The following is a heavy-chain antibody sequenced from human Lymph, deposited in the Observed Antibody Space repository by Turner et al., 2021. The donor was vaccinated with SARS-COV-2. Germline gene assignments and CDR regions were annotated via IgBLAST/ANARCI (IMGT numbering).Heavy chain of an antibody. Sequence: QVQLVQSAAETKKPGSSVKVSCKASGGTFSTYVISWVRQAPGQGREWMGGIIPIIGIANYAQKFQGRVTITADKSTSTAYMELSSLRSEDTAVYHCARRHSGNYDAFDIWGQGTMVTVSS. CDR2: IIPIIGIA. J-gene: IGHJ3*02. D-gene: IGHD1-26*01. CDR3: ARRHSGNYDAFDI. CDR1: GGTFSTYV. V-gene: IGHV1-69*10.